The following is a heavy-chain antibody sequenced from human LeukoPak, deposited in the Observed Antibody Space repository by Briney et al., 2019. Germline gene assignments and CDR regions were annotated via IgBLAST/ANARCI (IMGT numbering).Heavy chain of an antibody. J-gene: IGHJ4*02. CDR2: ISAYNGNT. CDR1: GYTFTSYG. V-gene: IGHV1-18*01. Sequence: ASVKVSCKASGYTFTSYGISWVRQAPGQGLEWMGWISAYNGNTNYAQKLQGRVTMTTDTSTSTAYMELRSLRSDDTAVYYCARVQLRFLESPDAQDYWGQGTLVTVSS. CDR3: ARVQLRFLESPDAQDY. D-gene: IGHD3-3*01.